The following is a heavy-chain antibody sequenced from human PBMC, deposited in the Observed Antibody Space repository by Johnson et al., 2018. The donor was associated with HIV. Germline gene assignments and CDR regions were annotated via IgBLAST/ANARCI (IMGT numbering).Heavy chain of an antibody. CDR2: ISYDGSNK. CDR3: ARDVASVYGSGDHAFDI. Sequence: QMLLVESGGGVVQPGRSLRLSCAASGFTFSSYAMHWVRQAPGNGLEWVAVISYDGSNKYYADSVKGRFTISRDNSKNTLYLQMNSPRVEDMAVYYCARDVASVYGSGDHAFDIWGQGTMVTVSS. D-gene: IGHD3-10*01. V-gene: IGHV3-30-3*01. CDR1: GFTFSSYA. J-gene: IGHJ3*02.